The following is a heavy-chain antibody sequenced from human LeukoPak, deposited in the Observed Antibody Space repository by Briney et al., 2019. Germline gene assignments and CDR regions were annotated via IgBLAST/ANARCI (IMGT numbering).Heavy chain of an antibody. CDR2: ISGSGGST. CDR1: GFTFSSYA. D-gene: IGHD3-22*01. Sequence: GGSLRLSCAASGFTFSSYAMSWVRQAPGKGLEWVSAISGSGGSTYYADSVKGRFTISRDNSKNTLYLQMNSLRAEDTAVYYCAKDHGDDSSGYYNYRGQGTLVTVSS. V-gene: IGHV3-23*01. J-gene: IGHJ4*02. CDR3: AKDHGDDSSGYYNY.